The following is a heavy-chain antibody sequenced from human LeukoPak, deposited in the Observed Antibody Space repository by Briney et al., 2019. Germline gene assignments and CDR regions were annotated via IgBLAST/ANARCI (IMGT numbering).Heavy chain of an antibody. CDR1: GFTFKSYG. Sequence: GGSLRLSCAASGFTFKSYGMHWVRQAPGKGLEWVAIISYDGSKKYYADFVKGRFTISRDNSKNTLHVQSNSVRTEDTAVYYCARGEYQLSNGMDVWGQGTTVTVSS. J-gene: IGHJ6*01. CDR2: ISYDGSKK. V-gene: IGHV3-30*03. D-gene: IGHD2-2*01. CDR3: ARGEYQLSNGMDV.